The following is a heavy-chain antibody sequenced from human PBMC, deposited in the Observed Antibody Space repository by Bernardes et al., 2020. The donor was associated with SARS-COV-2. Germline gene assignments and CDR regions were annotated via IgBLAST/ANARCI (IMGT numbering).Heavy chain of an antibody. J-gene: IGHJ4*02. Sequence: VGSLRLSCAASGFTFSSYSMNWVRQAPGKGLEWVSYISSSSSTIYYADSVKGRFTISRDNAKNSLYLQMNSLRAEDTAVYYCARATFLEWLKNNDYWGQGTLVTVSS. V-gene: IGHV3-48*01. CDR3: ARATFLEWLKNNDY. CDR1: GFTFSSYS. CDR2: ISSSSSTI. D-gene: IGHD3-3*01.